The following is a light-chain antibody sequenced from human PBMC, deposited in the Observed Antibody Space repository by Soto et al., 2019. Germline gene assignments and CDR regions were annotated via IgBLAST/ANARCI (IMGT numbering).Light chain of an antibody. Sequence: QSVLTKSPSVSASLGASVKLTCTLSSGHSSYAIAWHQQQPEKGPRYLMKLNSDGSHSKGDGIPDRFSGSSSGAERYLTISSLQSEDEADYYCQTWGTGIRVFGGGTKLTVL. CDR1: SGHSSYA. CDR2: LNSDGSH. J-gene: IGLJ3*02. CDR3: QTWGTGIRV. V-gene: IGLV4-69*01.